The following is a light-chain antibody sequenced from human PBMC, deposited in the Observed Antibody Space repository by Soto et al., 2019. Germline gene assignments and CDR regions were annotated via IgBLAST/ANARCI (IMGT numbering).Light chain of an antibody. CDR2: AAS. CDR1: QSITNS. Sequence: DIQMTQSPSSLSASVGDRVTITCRASQSITNSLNWYQHKPGKAPTLVVYAASSLQIGVPSRFSGSGSGTDFTLTISSLQPEDVATYFCQQGHSMPFTFGPGTKVDIK. CDR3: QQGHSMPFT. J-gene: IGKJ3*01. V-gene: IGKV1-39*01.